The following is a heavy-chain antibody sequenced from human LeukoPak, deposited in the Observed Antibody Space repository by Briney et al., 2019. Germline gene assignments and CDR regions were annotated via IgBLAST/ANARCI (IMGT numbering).Heavy chain of an antibody. CDR3: TRADGDYDHRFFDY. CDR2: IRRRANDGTT. V-gene: IGHV3-49*04. CDR1: GFNFGDYG. J-gene: IGHJ4*02. D-gene: IGHD4-17*01. Sequence: GGSLRLSCTASGFNFGDYGLSWVRQAPGKGLEWIGFIRRRANDGTTEYAASVKGRFTTSRDDSKTIAYLQMNGLQTEDTALYYCTRADGDYDHRFFDYWGQGTQVIVSS.